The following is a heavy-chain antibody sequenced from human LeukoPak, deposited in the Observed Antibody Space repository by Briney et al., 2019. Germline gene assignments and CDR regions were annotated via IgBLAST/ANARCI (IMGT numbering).Heavy chain of an antibody. J-gene: IGHJ4*02. D-gene: IGHD3-16*02. CDR1: GESFSGYY. V-gene: IGHV4-34*01. Sequence: SETLSLTCDVHGESFSGYYWSWIRQPPGKGLEWIGEVNHSGGTNYNPSLRSRVTISVDTSKNQFSLKLSSVTAADTAVYYCARGGVIVGFDYFDYWGQGTLVTVSS. CDR2: VNHSGGT. CDR3: ARGGVIVGFDYFDY.